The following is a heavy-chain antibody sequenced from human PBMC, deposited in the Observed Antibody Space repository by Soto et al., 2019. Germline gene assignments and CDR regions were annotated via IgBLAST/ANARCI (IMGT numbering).Heavy chain of an antibody. J-gene: IGHJ4*02. CDR2: ISAYNGKT. D-gene: IGHD2-21*02. Sequence: ASVKVSCKASGYTFTSYGISWVRQAPGQGLEWMGWISAYNGKTNYAQKLQGRVTMTTDTSTSTVYMEVSSLRSEDTAVYYCARGGDVVLVTAPLDYWGQGTLVIVSS. CDR3: ARGGDVVLVTAPLDY. V-gene: IGHV1-18*01. CDR1: GYTFTSYG.